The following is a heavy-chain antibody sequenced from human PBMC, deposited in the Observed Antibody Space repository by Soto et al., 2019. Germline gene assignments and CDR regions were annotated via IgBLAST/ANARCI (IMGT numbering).Heavy chain of an antibody. CDR1: GVTVSSNY. D-gene: IGHD5-18*01. Sequence: EVQLVESGGGLVQPGGSLRLSCAASGVTVSSNYMSWVRQAPGKGLEWVSVIYSGGSTYYADSVKGRFTISRDNSKNTLYLQMNILRAEDTAVYYCAGHGYNYGGGSFDYWGQGTLVTVSS. CDR3: AGHGYNYGGGSFDY. J-gene: IGHJ4*02. CDR2: IYSGGST. V-gene: IGHV3-66*04.